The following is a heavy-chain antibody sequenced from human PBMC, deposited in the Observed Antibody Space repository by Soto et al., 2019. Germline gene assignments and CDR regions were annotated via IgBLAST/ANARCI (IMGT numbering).Heavy chain of an antibody. D-gene: IGHD6-19*01. CDR2: IKYSGTT. CDR3: ARAGGLGAVAADY. CDR1: GGSISSSRCH. V-gene: IGHV4-39*06. J-gene: IGHJ4*02. Sequence: SETLSLTCTVSGGSISSSRCHWGWIRQPPGKGLEWIASIKYSGTTFYNPSLKSRVTLSVDTSKNQFALKLSSVTAADTAVYYCARAGGLGAVAADYWGQGTLVTVSS.